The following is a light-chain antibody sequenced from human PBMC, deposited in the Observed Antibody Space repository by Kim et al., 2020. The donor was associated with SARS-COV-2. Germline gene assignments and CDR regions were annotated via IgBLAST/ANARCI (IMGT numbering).Light chain of an antibody. Sequence: SYELTQPPSVSVAPGETARITCGGNKIPSKGVHWYQQKPGQAPVLVIYYDSDRPSGIPERFSGSNSGNTATLTITRVEAGDEADYYCQGWDNRSDLGVFG. CDR3: QGWDNRSDLGV. CDR1: KIPSKG. CDR2: YDS. V-gene: IGLV3-21*04. J-gene: IGLJ3*02.